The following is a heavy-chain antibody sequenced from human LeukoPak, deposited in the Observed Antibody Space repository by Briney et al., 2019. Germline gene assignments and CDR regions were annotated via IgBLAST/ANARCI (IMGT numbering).Heavy chain of an antibody. CDR2: VQDGGFT. Sequence: SETLSLTCTASGGSFISTSHYWGWVRQSPGKGLQWIGSVQDGGFTYYKPSFKSRATISLDTSKNLLSLNVTSVTAADAAVYYCARMILREGFYFDSWGQGTLVTVSS. CDR3: ARMILREGFYFDS. CDR1: GGSFISTSHY. D-gene: IGHD3/OR15-3a*01. J-gene: IGHJ4*02. V-gene: IGHV4-39*01.